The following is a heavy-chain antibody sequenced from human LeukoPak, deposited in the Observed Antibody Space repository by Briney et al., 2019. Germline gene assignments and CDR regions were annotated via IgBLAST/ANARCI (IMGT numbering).Heavy chain of an antibody. CDR2: XXXXXSXX. V-gene: IGHV3-7*03. Sequence: GGSLRLSCAASGFTFSSYWMSWVRQAPGKGXXXVXXXXXXXSXXXXXXSVXXXXXXXRDNAKNSLYLQMNSLRVEDTAVYYCARRVAFGEYFEYWGQGTLVTVSS. J-gene: IGHJ4*02. CDR1: GFTFSSYW. CDR3: ARRVAFGEYFEY. D-gene: IGHD3-10*01.